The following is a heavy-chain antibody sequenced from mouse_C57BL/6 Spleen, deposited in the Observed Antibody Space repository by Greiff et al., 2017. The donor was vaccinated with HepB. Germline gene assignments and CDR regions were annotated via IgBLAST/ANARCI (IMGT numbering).Heavy chain of an antibody. Sequence: VQVVESGPGLVQPSQSLSITCTVSGFSLTSYGVHWVRQSPGKGLEWLGVIWSGGSTDYNAAFISRLSISKDNSKSQVFFKMNSLQADDTAIYYCARNEDYDYYYAMDYWGQGTSVTVSS. V-gene: IGHV2-2*01. CDR2: IWSGGST. CDR3: ARNEDYDYYYAMDY. J-gene: IGHJ4*01. CDR1: GFSLTSYG. D-gene: IGHD2-4*01.